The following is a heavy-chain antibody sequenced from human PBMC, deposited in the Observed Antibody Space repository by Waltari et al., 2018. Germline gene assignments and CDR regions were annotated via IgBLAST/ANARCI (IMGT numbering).Heavy chain of an antibody. Sequence: QVQLVESGGGVVQPGRSLRLSCAASEFTFSSYAIHWVRQAPGKGLEWVAVISYNARNIYYVDSVKGRFTISRDNSKKTLFLQMNSLRDEDTAIYYCARDYCDRTNCHGMDVWGQGTAVTVSS. CDR2: ISYNARNI. CDR3: ARDYCDRTNCHGMDV. V-gene: IGHV3-30*04. D-gene: IGHD2-2*01. CDR1: EFTFSSYA. J-gene: IGHJ6*02.